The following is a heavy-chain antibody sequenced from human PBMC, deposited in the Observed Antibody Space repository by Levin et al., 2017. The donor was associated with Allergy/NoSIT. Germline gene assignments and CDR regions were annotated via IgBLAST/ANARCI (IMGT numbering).Heavy chain of an antibody. CDR1: GGSFSGHY. V-gene: IGHV4-34*01. Sequence: KASETLSLTCGVYGGSFSGHYWSWIRQPPGKGLEWIGEINHRGSANYNRSLKSRVTISEDTSKNRFSLRLSSVTAADTAVYYCARGRGFWTGYYYFDPWGQGTLVTVSS. D-gene: IGHD3/OR15-3a*01. CDR2: INHRGSA. J-gene: IGHJ5*02. CDR3: ARGRGFWTGYYYFDP.